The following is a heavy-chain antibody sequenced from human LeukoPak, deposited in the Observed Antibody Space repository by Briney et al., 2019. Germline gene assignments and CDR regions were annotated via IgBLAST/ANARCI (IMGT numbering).Heavy chain of an antibody. CDR3: ARDAQSSTISLVDY. CDR1: GFTFSSYA. V-gene: IGHV3-30*04. J-gene: IGHJ4*02. D-gene: IGHD3-3*01. CDR2: ISYDGSNK. Sequence: PGGSLRLSCAASGFTFSSYAMHWVRQAPGKGLEWVAVISYDGSNKYYADSVKGRFTISRDNSKNTLYLQMNSLRAEDTAVYYCARDAQSSTISLVDYWGQGTLVTVSS.